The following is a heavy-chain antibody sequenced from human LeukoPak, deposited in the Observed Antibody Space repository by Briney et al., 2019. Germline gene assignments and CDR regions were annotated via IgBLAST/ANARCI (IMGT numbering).Heavy chain of an antibody. Sequence: NPSETLSLTCTVSGGSISSHYWSWVRQPPGKGLECIGYIYDSGSTNYNPSLKSRVTISVDTSKNQFSLKLSSVTAADTAVYYCARLVAYCSSTSCSDYWGQGTLVTVSS. CDR3: ARLVAYCSSTSCSDY. V-gene: IGHV4-59*11. CDR1: GGSISSHY. D-gene: IGHD2-2*01. J-gene: IGHJ4*02. CDR2: IYDSGST.